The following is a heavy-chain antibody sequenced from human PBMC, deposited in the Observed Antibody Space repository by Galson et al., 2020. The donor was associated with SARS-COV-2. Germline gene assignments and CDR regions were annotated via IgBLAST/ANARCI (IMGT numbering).Heavy chain of an antibody. CDR3: ARESAVQGGYYMDV. CDR1: GFTFSTYW. J-gene: IGHJ6*03. CDR2: IHREGSTT. Sequence: ISCAASGFTFSTYWMHWVRQAPGKGLVWVSRIHREGSTTTYADSVQGRFTIPRDNAKNTLYLQMSSLRAEDAAVYYCARESAVQGGYYMDVWGKGTTVTVSS. D-gene: IGHD3-10*01. V-gene: IGHV3-74*01.